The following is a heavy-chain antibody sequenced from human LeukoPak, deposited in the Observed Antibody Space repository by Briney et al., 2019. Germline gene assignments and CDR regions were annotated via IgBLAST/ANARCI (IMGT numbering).Heavy chain of an antibody. CDR3: ARTSRFDP. D-gene: IGHD6-6*01. J-gene: IGHJ5*02. CDR1: GYTFISYY. Sequence: ASVQVSCKASGYTFISYYMHWVRQAPGQGLEWMGIINPSGGNTSYAQKFQGRVTMTRDMSTSTVYMELSSLRSEDTAVYYCARTSRFDPWGQGTLVTVSS. CDR2: INPSGGNT. V-gene: IGHV1-46*01.